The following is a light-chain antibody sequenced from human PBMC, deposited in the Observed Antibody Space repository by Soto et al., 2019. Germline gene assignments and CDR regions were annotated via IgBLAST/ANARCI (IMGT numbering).Light chain of an antibody. CDR2: DAS. CDR3: QQRSNWPPSIT. V-gene: IGKV3D-20*02. Sequence: EIVLTQSPGTLSLSPGERATLSCRASQSVSSSYLAWYQQKPGQAPRLLIYDASDRATGIPARFSGSGSGTDFTLTISSLEPEDFAVYYCQQRSNWPPSITFGQGTRLE. J-gene: IGKJ5*01. CDR1: QSVSSSY.